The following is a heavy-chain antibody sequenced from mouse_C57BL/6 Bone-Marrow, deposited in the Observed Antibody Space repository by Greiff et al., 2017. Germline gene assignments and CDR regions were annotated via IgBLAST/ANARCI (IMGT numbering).Heavy chain of an antibody. CDR2: IDPENGDT. V-gene: IGHV14-4*01. CDR1: GFNIKDDY. Sequence: EVQLVESGAELVRPGASVKLSCTASGFNIKDDYMHWVKQRPEQGLEWIGWIDPENGDTEYALKFQGKATITADTSSNTAYLQLSRLTSKDTAVYYCTRLSIAMDYWGQGTSGTVSS. CDR3: TRLSIAMDY. J-gene: IGHJ4*01.